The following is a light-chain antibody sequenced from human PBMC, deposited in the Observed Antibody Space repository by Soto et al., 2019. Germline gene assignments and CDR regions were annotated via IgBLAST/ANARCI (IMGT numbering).Light chain of an antibody. CDR1: SSNIGAGSD. CDR2: GNT. V-gene: IGLV1-40*01. Sequence: QSVLTQPPSVSGAPGQRVTISCTGSSSNIGAGSDVHWYQQVPGTAPKLLINGNTNRPSGVPDRFSGSKSGTSASLAITGLQAEDEADYYCSSYTSRSTPVFGGGTKLTVL. CDR3: SSYTSRSTPV. J-gene: IGLJ2*01.